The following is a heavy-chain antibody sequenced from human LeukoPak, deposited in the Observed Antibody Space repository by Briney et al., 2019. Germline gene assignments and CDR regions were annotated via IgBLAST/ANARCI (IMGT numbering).Heavy chain of an antibody. D-gene: IGHD3-3*01. CDR2: ISSGSSFI. CDR1: GFIFSSYS. Sequence: PGGSLRLPCEASGFIFSSYSMNWVRQAPGKGLEWVSSISSGSSFIHYADSVKGRFTISRDNAKNSLYLQMNSLTDEDTAVYYCARDLFGTRSWFDPWGQGTLVTVSS. CDR3: ARDLFGTRSWFDP. J-gene: IGHJ5*02. V-gene: IGHV3-21*01.